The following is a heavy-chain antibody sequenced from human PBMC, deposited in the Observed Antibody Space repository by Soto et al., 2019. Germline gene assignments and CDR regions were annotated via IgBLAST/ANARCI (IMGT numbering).Heavy chain of an antibody. CDR1: GGSCSGYY. D-gene: IGHD3-10*01. Sequence: QVQLQQWGAGLLKSSETLSRTCAVYGGSCSGYYWTWLRQPPGEGLEWSGNIGQSGSTNDNPSLKSRVTMSVDTCRSQFSLKLTSVTAMDTAVYYWAGCGDTVVRGVRNWFDHWGQGTLVTVSS. CDR2: IGQSGST. V-gene: IGHV4-34*01. CDR3: AGCGDTVVRGVRNWFDH. J-gene: IGHJ5*02.